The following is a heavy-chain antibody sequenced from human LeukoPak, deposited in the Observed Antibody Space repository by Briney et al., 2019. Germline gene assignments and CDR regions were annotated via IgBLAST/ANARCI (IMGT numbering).Heavy chain of an antibody. D-gene: IGHD5-24*01. J-gene: IGHJ4*02. V-gene: IGHV1-69*01. CDR2: IIPIFGTA. Sequence: ASVKVSCKASGGTFSSYAISWVRQAPGQGLEWMGGIIPIFGTANYAQKFQGRVTITADESTSTAYMELSSLRSEDTAAYYCARSSRDGYNYELDYWGQGTLVTVSS. CDR1: GGTFSSYA. CDR3: ARSSRDGYNYELDY.